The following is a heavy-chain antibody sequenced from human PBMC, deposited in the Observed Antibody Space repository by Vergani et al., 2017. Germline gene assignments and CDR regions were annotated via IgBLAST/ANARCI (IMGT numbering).Heavy chain of an antibody. CDR2: IYHSGST. V-gene: IGHV4-61*01. J-gene: IGHJ4*02. CDR3: AGDSPYSSSGTGLDD. D-gene: IGHD6-6*01. CDR1: GGSVSGGSYY. Sequence: QVQLQESGPGLVKPSETLSLTCTVSGGSVSGGSYYWSWIRQPPGKGLEWIGNIYHSGSTNYNPSLRSRVTISVDTSKNQFSLKLSSVTAADTAVDYCAGDSPYSSSGTGLDDWGQGTLVTVSS.